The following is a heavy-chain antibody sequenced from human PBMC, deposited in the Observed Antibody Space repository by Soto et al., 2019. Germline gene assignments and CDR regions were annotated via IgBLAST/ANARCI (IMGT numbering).Heavy chain of an antibody. CDR1: GGSFSGYY. CDR3: AREKPSIVVVVAATQAWFDP. D-gene: IGHD2-15*01. Sequence: SETLSLTCAVYGGSFSGYYWSWIRQPPGKGLEWIGEINHSGSTNYNPSLKSRVTISVDTSKNQFSPKLSSVTAADTAVYYCAREKPSIVVVVAATQAWFDPWGQGTLVTVSS. V-gene: IGHV4-34*01. CDR2: INHSGST. J-gene: IGHJ5*02.